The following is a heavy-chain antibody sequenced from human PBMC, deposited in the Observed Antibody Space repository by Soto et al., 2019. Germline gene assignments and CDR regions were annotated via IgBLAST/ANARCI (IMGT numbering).Heavy chain of an antibody. CDR3: TQPGKGAGTDTCGFDV. Sequence: GESLKISCQGSGYDFRTSWVAWVRQTPGKGLEWMGMIFPGDSDVKYSPSFQGHVTISVDKSVNTAYLQWTSLRASDTALYYCTQPGKGAGTDTCGFDVWGQGTLVTVSS. D-gene: IGHD2-21*01. J-gene: IGHJ3*01. CDR2: IFPGDSDV. CDR1: GYDFRTSW. V-gene: IGHV5-51*01.